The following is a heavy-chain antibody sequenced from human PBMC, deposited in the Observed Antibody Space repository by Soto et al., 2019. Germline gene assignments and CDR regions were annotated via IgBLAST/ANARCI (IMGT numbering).Heavy chain of an antibody. J-gene: IGHJ4*02. CDR2: IKSKADGGAT. V-gene: IGHV3-15*01. CDR3: TTDPRY. CDR1: GFTFSNYD. Sequence: GGSLRLSCAASGFTFSNYDMSWVRQAPGKGLEWVGRIKSKADGGATDYAAPVEGRFTISRDDSKNTLYMEMNSLKTEDTAVYYCTTDPRYWGRGTLVTVSS.